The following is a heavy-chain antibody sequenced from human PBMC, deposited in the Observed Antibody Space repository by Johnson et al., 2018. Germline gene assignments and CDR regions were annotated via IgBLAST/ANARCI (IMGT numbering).Heavy chain of an antibody. CDR3: TTYSRQDCTLPGCFYWYSDP. CDR2: ISKSGDL. Sequence: VQLVESGGGLVKPGGSLRLSCAASGFPFISYIMSWVRQAPWKGLEWVSSISKSGDLYSANSVTGRFTVSRDNANNSLYLQMNRHRSDDTAVYYCTTYSRQDCTLPGCFYWYSDPWGRGTLVTVSS. D-gene: IGHD2-8*01. V-gene: IGHV3-21*01. J-gene: IGHJ2*01. CDR1: GFPFISYI.